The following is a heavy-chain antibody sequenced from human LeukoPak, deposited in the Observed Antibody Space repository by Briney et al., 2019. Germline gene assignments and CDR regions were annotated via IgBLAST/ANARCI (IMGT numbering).Heavy chain of an antibody. CDR1: GGSFSGYY. V-gene: IGHV4-34*01. CDR3: ARDPSGWNPLDY. J-gene: IGHJ4*02. Sequence: SETLSLTCAVYGGSFSGYYWSWIRQPPGKGLEWIGEINHSGSTNYNPSLKSRVTISVDTSKNQFSLKLSSVTAADTAVYYCARDPSGWNPLDYWGQGTLVTVSS. CDR2: INHSGST. D-gene: IGHD1-1*01.